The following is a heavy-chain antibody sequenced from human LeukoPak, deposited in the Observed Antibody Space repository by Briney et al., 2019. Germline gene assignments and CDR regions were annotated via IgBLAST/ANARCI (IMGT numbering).Heavy chain of an antibody. CDR1: GGSFSGYY. J-gene: IGHJ4*02. D-gene: IGHD3-22*01. CDR2: INHSGST. V-gene: IGHV4-34*01. Sequence: PSETLSLTCAVYGGSFSGYYWSWIRQPPGKGLEWIGEINHSGSTNYNPPLKSRVTISVDTSKNQFSLKLSSVTAADTAVYYCARAPFSGYYGYWGQGTLVTVSS. CDR3: ARAPFSGYYGY.